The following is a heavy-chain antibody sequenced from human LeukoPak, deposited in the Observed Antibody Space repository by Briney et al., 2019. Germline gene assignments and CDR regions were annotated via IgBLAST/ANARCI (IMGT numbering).Heavy chain of an antibody. J-gene: IGHJ4*02. CDR3: ARGGAVGGYYSSPVPSNFDQ. V-gene: IGHV4-59*01. CDR1: GGSIRGSY. D-gene: IGHD3-22*01. CDR2: IYDSEST. Sequence: PSETLSLTCTVSGGSIRGSYWTWIRQPPGKGLEWIGYIYDSESTDYNPSLKSRVTISIDTSKTQISLKLNFVTAADTAVYYCARGGAVGGYYSSPVPSNFDQWGQGTLVTVSS.